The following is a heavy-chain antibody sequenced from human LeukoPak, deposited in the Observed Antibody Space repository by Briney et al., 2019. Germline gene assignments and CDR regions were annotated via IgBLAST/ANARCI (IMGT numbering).Heavy chain of an antibody. Sequence: GGSLRLSCAASGFTFSSSEMNWVRQAPGKGLEWLSYISSSGYTIYYADSVKGRFTISRDNVKNSLYLQMNSLRAEDTAVYYCARDSFGGNPYNWFDPWGQGTLVTVSS. CDR2: ISSSGYTI. V-gene: IGHV3-48*03. CDR3: ARDSFGGNPYNWFDP. D-gene: IGHD4-23*01. J-gene: IGHJ5*02. CDR1: GFTFSSSE.